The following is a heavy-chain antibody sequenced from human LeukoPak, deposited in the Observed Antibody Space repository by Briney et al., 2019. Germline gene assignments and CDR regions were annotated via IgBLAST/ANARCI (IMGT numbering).Heavy chain of an antibody. CDR3: ARDVYTSGWRYFDL. Sequence: ASVKVSCKTSGYSFTDYAIHRVRQAPGQRLEWMGWINVDHGDTEYSQIFQGRVTLTRDASIGTAYMEMNRLTYDDTAIYFCARDVYTSGWRYFDLWGHGTLVTVSS. CDR1: GYSFTDYA. J-gene: IGHJ2*01. CDR2: INVDHGDT. V-gene: IGHV1-3*01. D-gene: IGHD6-19*01.